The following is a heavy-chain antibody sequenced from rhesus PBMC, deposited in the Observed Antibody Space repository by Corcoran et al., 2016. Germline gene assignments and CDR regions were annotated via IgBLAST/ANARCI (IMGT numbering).Heavy chain of an antibody. CDR1: GGSISDSYR. Sequence: QVQLQESGPGVVKPSETLSLTCAVSGGSISDSYRWRWIRQPPGKGLEWIGYSDGSRTSTNYNPSRKSRVTISKDTSKNQFSLKLSSVTAADRAVYYCAREVYSSWSDAFDYWGQGVLVTVSS. CDR2: SDGSRTST. D-gene: IGHD6-13*01. V-gene: IGHV4S10*01. J-gene: IGHJ4*01. CDR3: AREVYSSWSDAFDY.